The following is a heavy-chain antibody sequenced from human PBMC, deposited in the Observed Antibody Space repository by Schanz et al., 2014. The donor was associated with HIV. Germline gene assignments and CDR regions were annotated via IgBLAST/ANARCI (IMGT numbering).Heavy chain of an antibody. D-gene: IGHD5-18*01. CDR2: INPNSGGT. Sequence: QVQLVQSGAEVKKPGASVKVSCKASGYTFTGYYMHWVRQAPGQGLEWMGWINPNSGGTNYAQKFQGRVTMTRDTSIATTYMELRRLRSDDTAVYYCASGRFDTVIWWGDAFLIWGRGTMVTVSS. CDR3: ASGRFDTVIWWGDAFLI. V-gene: IGHV1-2*02. CDR1: GYTFTGYY. J-gene: IGHJ3*02.